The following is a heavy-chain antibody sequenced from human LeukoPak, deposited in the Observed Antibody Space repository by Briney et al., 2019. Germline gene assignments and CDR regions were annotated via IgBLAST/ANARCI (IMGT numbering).Heavy chain of an antibody. Sequence: GRSLRLSRAPSGFTFDEYAMHWVPQPPRQGLGGGSGMSWNSYDIGYADSVKGRFTISRDNAKNSLYLQMNSLRAEDMAFYYCAKGVGTSYHYHMDVWGKGTTVIVSS. D-gene: IGHD1-26*01. CDR3: AKGVGTSYHYHMDV. J-gene: IGHJ6*03. CDR2: MSWNSYDI. CDR1: GFTFDEYA. V-gene: IGHV3-9*03.